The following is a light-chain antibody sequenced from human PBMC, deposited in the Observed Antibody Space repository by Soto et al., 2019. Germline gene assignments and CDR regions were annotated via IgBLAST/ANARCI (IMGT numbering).Light chain of an antibody. J-gene: IGLJ2*01. Sequence: QSALTQPPSASGSPGQSVTISCTGTKNDIGVYDLVSWYQQHPGKAPKLMIYEATKRPSGVSLRFSGSKSGNTASLTISGLQAEDEADYYCCSYAGSSTPVVFGGGTKVTVL. CDR2: EAT. CDR3: CSYAGSSTPVV. V-gene: IGLV2-23*01. CDR1: KNDIGVYDL.